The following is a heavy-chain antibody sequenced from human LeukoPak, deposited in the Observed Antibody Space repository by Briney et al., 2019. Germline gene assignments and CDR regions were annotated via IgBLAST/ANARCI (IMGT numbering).Heavy chain of an antibody. Sequence: GGSLRLSCAASGFTFSSYGMHWVRQAPGKGLEWVAFIRYDGSNKYYADSVKGRFTISRDNAKNSLYLQMNSLRAEDTAVYYCAREGQLLDEKPDYWGQGTLVTISS. CDR2: IRYDGSNK. J-gene: IGHJ4*02. V-gene: IGHV3-30*02. D-gene: IGHD2-2*01. CDR1: GFTFSSYG. CDR3: AREGQLLDEKPDY.